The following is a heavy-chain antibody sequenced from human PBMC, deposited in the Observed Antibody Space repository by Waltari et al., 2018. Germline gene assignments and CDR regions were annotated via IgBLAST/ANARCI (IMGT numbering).Heavy chain of an antibody. Sequence: QVQLVESGGGVVQPGRSRRLSCAASGFPFSSFGINWVRQAPGKGLDCVAVIWYDGSNKYYADSVRGRFTISRDNSENTVYLQMDSLRVEDTAVYYCARDRGDSSGWLDYWGQGTLVTVSS. J-gene: IGHJ4*02. CDR2: IWYDGSNK. V-gene: IGHV3-33*01. D-gene: IGHD6-19*01. CDR1: GFPFSSFG. CDR3: ARDRGDSSGWLDY.